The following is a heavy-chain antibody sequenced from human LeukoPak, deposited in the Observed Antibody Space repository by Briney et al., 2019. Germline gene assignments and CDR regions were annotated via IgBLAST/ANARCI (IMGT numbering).Heavy chain of an antibody. CDR1: GFTFGDYA. Sequence: GGSLRLSCTASGFTFGDYAMSWFRQAPGKGLEWVANIKQDGSEKYYVDSVKGRFTISRDNAKNSLYLQMNSLRAEDTAVYYCASGRRWESSSGWYSPYWGQGTLVTVSS. CDR2: IKQDGSEK. D-gene: IGHD6-19*01. CDR3: ASGRRWESSSGWYSPY. V-gene: IGHV3-7*01. J-gene: IGHJ4*02.